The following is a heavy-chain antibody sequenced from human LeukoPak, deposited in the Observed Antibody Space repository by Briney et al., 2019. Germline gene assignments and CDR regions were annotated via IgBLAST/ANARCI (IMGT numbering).Heavy chain of an antibody. Sequence: GGSLRLSCAASGFTFSNCGMHWVRQAPGKGLEWVAFIRYDGSHKYYADSVRGRFTISRDNSKNTLYLQMNSLRAEDTAVYYCARDSGAGSHYSNWGQGTLVTVSS. D-gene: IGHD4-11*01. CDR2: IRYDGSHK. CDR1: GFTFSNCG. CDR3: ARDSGAGSHYSN. V-gene: IGHV3-30*02. J-gene: IGHJ4*02.